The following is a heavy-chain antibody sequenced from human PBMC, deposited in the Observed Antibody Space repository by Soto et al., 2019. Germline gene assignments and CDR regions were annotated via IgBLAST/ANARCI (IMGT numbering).Heavy chain of an antibody. CDR2: IWHDGMNK. Sequence: QVQLVESGGGVVQPARSLTLSCSASGFTFSSYGMHWVRQAPGKGLEWVAVIWHDGMNKYYADSVRGRFTISRDNSKNTLYLQMNSLRAEDTAVYYWSRDRGSDDPIDYWGQGTLGTVSS. CDR3: SRDRGSDDPIDY. D-gene: IGHD3-10*01. CDR1: GFTFSSYG. J-gene: IGHJ4*02. V-gene: IGHV3-33*01.